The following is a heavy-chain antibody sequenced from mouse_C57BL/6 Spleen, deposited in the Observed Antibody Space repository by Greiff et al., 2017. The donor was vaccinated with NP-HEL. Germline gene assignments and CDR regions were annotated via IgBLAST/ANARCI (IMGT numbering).Heavy chain of an antibody. J-gene: IGHJ4*01. CDR2: IYPGDGDT. D-gene: IGHD2-5*01. CDR3: ARKGTIVTTSPLYYAMDY. CDR1: GYAFSSSW. Sequence: QVQLKESGPELVKPGASVKISCKASGYAFSSSWMNWVKQRPGKGLEWIGRIYPGDGDTNYNGKFKGKATLTADKSSSTAYMQLSSLTSEDSAVYFCARKGTIVTTSPLYYAMDYWGQGTSVTVSS. V-gene: IGHV1-82*01.